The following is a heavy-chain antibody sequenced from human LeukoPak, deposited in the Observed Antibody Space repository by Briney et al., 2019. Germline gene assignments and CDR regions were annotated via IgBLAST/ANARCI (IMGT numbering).Heavy chain of an antibody. J-gene: IGHJ4*02. D-gene: IGHD3-22*01. Sequence: SETLSLTCAVYGGSFSGYYWSWIRQPPGKGLEWIGEINHSGSTNYNPSLKSRVTISVDTSKNQFSLKLTSVAAADTAVYYCARRHYYDSMDYWGQGTLVTVSS. CDR2: INHSGST. V-gene: IGHV4-34*01. CDR1: GGSFSGYY. CDR3: ARRHYYDSMDY.